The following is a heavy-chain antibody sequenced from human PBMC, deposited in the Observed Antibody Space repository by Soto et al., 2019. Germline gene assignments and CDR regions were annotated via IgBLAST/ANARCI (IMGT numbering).Heavy chain of an antibody. D-gene: IGHD5-12*01. CDR3: ARDPSPDRYSGYDYWFDY. CDR2: ISYDGSNK. V-gene: IGHV3-30-3*01. Sequence: SLRLSCAASGFTFSSYAMHWVRQAPGKGLEWVAVISYDGSNKYYADSVKGRFTISRDNSKNTLYLQMNSLRAEDTAVYYCARDPSPDRYSGYDYWFDYWGQGTLVTVSS. CDR1: GFTFSSYA. J-gene: IGHJ4*02.